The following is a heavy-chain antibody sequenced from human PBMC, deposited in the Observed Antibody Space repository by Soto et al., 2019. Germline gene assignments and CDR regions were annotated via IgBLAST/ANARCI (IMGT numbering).Heavy chain of an antibody. V-gene: IGHV3-30-3*01. CDR1: GFTFSSYA. J-gene: IGHJ4*02. CDR2: ISYDGSNK. Sequence: QVQLVESGGGVVQPGRSLRLSCAASGFTFSSYAMHWVRQAPGKGLEWEAVISYDGSNKYYADSVKGRFTISRDNSKNTLYLQMNSLRAEDTAVYYCARDRVTMVRGVIIDSFFDYWGQGTLVTVSS. D-gene: IGHD3-10*01. CDR3: ARDRVTMVRGVIIDSFFDY.